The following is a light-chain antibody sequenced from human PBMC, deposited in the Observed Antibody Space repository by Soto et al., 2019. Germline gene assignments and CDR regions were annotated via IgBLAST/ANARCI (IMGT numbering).Light chain of an antibody. J-gene: IGLJ2*01. CDR2: EVF. CDR1: RGDVGNYNL. V-gene: IGLV2-23*02. Sequence: QSVLTQPASVSGSPGQSITISCTGTRGDVGNYNLVSWYQHHPGKAPKLMIYEVFKRPSGYSNRFSGSKSGNTASLTISGLQAEDEADYYCCSYAGSRTLVFGGGTKLTVL. CDR3: CSYAGSRTLV.